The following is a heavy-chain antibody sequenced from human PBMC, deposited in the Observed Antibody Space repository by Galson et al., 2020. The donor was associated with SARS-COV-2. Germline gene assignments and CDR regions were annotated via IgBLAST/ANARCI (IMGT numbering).Heavy chain of an antibody. CDR3: ARDPLHSSSWLKDSV. D-gene: IGHD6-13*01. CDR2: IIPIFGTA. J-gene: IGHJ4*02. CDR1: GGTFSSYA. Sequence: SVTVSCKASGGTFSSYAISWVRQAPGQGLEWMGGIIPIFGTANYAQKFQGRVTITADESTSTAYMELSSLRSEDTAVYYCARDPLHSSSWLKDSVWGQGTLVTVSS. V-gene: IGHV1-69*13.